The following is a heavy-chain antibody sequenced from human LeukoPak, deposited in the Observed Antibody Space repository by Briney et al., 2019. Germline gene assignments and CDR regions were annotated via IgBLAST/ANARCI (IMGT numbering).Heavy chain of an antibody. D-gene: IGHD3-9*01. Sequence: SQTLSLTXTVSGGSISSGSYYSSWIRQPAGKGLEWIGRIYTSGSTNYNPSLKSRVTISVDTSKNQFSLKLSSVTAADTAVYYCARGKRDLDILNLWGQGTLVTVSS. CDR1: GGSISSGSYY. CDR2: IYTSGST. J-gene: IGHJ5*02. V-gene: IGHV4-61*02. CDR3: ARGKRDLDILNL.